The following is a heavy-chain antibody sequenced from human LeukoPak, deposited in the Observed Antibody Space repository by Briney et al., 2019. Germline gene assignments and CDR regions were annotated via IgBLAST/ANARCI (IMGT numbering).Heavy chain of an antibody. D-gene: IGHD3-10*01. J-gene: IGHJ4*02. V-gene: IGHV1-46*01. CDR1: GYTFFDFY. CDR3: ARGLFGGFAAAPFDH. Sequence: ASVKVSCKASGYTFFDFYLHWVRQAPGQGLEWMGIINPNDGRTTDAQKFQGRVSMTSDTSTTTGYMELSGLRSDDTAVYFCARGLFGGFAAAPFDHWGQGTLITVSP. CDR2: INPNDGRT.